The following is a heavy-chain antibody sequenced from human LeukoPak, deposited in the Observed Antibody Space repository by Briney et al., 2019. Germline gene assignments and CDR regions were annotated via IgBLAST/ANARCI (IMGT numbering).Heavy chain of an antibody. CDR1: GGSFSSYA. D-gene: IGHD3-10*01. CDR2: IIPILGIA. V-gene: IGHV1-69*04. CDR3: ARARRYDGPGDQPDY. J-gene: IGHJ4*02. Sequence: ASVKVSCKASGGSFSSYAISWVRQAPGQGLEWMGRIIPILGIANYAQKLQGRVTITADKSTSTAYMELSSLRSEDTAVYYCARARRYDGPGDQPDYWGQGTLVTVSP.